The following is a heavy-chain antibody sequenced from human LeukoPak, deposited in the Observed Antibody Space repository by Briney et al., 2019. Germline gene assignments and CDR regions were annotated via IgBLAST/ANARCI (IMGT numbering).Heavy chain of an antibody. CDR2: ISSSSSYT. D-gene: IGHD7-27*01. V-gene: IGHV3-21*04. Sequence: PGGSLRLSCAASGFTFNSYYMIWLRRAPGRGLEWVSSISSSSSYTYYADSIKGRFTISRDNSKNTLYLQMNSLRAEDTAVYYCTRNWGSDNWFDPWGQGTLVTVSS. J-gene: IGHJ5*02. CDR3: TRNWGSDNWFDP. CDR1: GFTFNSYY.